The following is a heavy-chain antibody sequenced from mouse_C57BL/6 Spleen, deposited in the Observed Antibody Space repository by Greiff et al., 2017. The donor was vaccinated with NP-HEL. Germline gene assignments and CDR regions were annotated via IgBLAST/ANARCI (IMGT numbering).Heavy chain of an antibody. CDR3: AREPGTGFAY. V-gene: IGHV3-6*01. CDR2: ISYDGSN. J-gene: IGHJ3*01. Sequence: EVKLQESGPGLVKPSQSLSLTCSVTGYSITSGYYWNWIRQFPGNKLEWMGYISYDGSNNYNPSLKNRISITRDTSKNQFFLKLNSVTTEDTATYYCAREPGTGFAYWGQGTLVTVSA. D-gene: IGHD4-1*01. CDR1: GYSITSGYY.